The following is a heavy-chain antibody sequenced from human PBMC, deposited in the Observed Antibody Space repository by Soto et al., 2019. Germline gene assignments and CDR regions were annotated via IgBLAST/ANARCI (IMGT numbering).Heavy chain of an antibody. V-gene: IGHV3-23*01. CDR1: GFTFSSYA. D-gene: IGHD4-17*01. CDR3: AKPFATDIYGDYDYYNYYMDV. J-gene: IGHJ6*03. Sequence: EVQVLESGGGLVQPGGSLRLSCAASGFTFSSYAMSWVRQAPGKGLEWVSAISGSGGSTYYADSVKGRFTISRDNSKNTLYLQMNSLRAEDTAVYYCAKPFATDIYGDYDYYNYYMDVWCKGTTVTVSS. CDR2: ISGSGGST.